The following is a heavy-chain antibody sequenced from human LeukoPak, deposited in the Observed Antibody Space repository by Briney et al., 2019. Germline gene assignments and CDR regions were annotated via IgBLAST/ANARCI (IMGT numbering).Heavy chain of an antibody. D-gene: IGHD1-1*01. V-gene: IGHV4-39*01. CDR2: IFHDGTT. Sequence: SETLSLTCTVSGGSINSPSSYWGWIRQPPGKGLEWIGSIFHDGTTYYSPSLKSRVTVSVDTSLNQFSLSLMSMTAADTAVYYCARRVVAGTTVDFWGQGNLVTVSS. CDR3: ARRVVAGTTVDF. CDR1: GGSINSPSSY. J-gene: IGHJ4*02.